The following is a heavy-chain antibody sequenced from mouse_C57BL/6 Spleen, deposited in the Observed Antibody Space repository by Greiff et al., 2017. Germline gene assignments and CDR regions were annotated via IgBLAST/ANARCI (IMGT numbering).Heavy chain of an antibody. CDR2: IYPGDGDT. J-gene: IGHJ1*03. CDR3: ARGCSDWYFDV. CDR1: GYAFSSSW. Sequence: VKLQPSGPELVKPGASVKISCKASGYAFSSSWMNWVKQRPGKGLEWIGRIYPGDGDTNYNGKFKGKATLTADKSSSTAYMQLSRLTAEDSAVYCCARGCSDWYFDVWGTGTTVTVSS. V-gene: IGHV1-82*01. D-gene: IGHD1-1*01.